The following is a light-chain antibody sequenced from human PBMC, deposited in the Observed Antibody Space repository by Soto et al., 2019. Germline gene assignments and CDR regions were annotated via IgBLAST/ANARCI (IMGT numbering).Light chain of an antibody. CDR3: QVWDSSSDH. CDR1: NIGSKS. J-gene: IGLJ2*01. Sequence: VLTQPPSVSVAPGQTARITCGGDNIGSKSVHWYQQKPGQAPVLVVYDDSDRPSGIPARFSGSNSGNTATLTISRVEAGDEADYYCQVWDSSSDHFGGGTKLTVL. V-gene: IGLV3-21*02. CDR2: DDS.